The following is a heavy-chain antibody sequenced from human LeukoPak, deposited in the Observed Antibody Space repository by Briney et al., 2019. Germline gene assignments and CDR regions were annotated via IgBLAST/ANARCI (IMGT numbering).Heavy chain of an antibody. J-gene: IGHJ3*02. Sequence: GGSLRLSCAASGITFDDYAMHWVRQAPGKGLEWVSLISGDGVDTHYADSVKGRFTISRDNNKSSLYLQMYSLITEDTALYYCGKDPSRAMAMAFDIWGQGTMVTVSS. D-gene: IGHD6-19*01. CDR3: GKDPSRAMAMAFDI. CDR1: GITFDDYA. CDR2: ISGDGVDT. V-gene: IGHV3-43*02.